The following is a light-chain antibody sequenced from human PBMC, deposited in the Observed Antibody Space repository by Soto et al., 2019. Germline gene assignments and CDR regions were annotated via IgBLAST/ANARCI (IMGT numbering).Light chain of an antibody. CDR3: QQYYDSPT. Sequence: DIVMTQSPGSLAVSLGERATINCKSSQSVLYSPNNKDYLAWYQQKPGQPPRLLIYWASTRESGVPDRFSGSGSGTDFTLSISSLQAEDVAVYYCQQYYDSPTFGQGSKLEIK. V-gene: IGKV4-1*01. J-gene: IGKJ2*01. CDR2: WAS. CDR1: QSVLYSPNNKDY.